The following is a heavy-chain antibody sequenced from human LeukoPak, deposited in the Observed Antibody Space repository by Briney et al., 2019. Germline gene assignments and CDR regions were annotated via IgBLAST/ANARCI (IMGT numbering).Heavy chain of an antibody. CDR2: ISSSGNTI. D-gene: IGHD2-2*01. V-gene: IGHV3-11*04. J-gene: IGHJ3*02. Sequence: GGSLRLSCAASGFTVNSNYMSWVRQAPGKGLEWVSYISSSGNTIYYADSVKGRFTISRDNAKNSLYLQMNSLRAKDTAVYYCTREEVVVLDALDIWGQGTMVTVSS. CDR1: GFTVNSNY. CDR3: TREEVVVLDALDI.